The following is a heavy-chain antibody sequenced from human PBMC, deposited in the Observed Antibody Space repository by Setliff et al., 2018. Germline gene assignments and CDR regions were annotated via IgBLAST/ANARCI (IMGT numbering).Heavy chain of an antibody. D-gene: IGHD6-6*01. Sequence: KPGGSLRLSCAASGLTFSDYYMRWIRQAPGKGLEWVSYISSSSSTIYYADSVKGRFTISRDNAKNSLYLQMNSLRAEDTAVYYCARAPSSSSASWFDPWGQGTLVTAPQ. CDR3: ARAPSSSSASWFDP. J-gene: IGHJ5*02. V-gene: IGHV3-11*04. CDR1: GLTFSDYY. CDR2: ISSSSSTI.